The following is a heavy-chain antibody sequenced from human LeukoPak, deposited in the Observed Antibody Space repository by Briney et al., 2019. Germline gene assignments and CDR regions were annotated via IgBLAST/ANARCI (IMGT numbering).Heavy chain of an antibody. V-gene: IGHV3-30*03. Sequence: GRSLRLSCAASGFTFSSYGMHWVRQAPGKGLEWVAVISYDGSNKYYADSVKGRFTISRDNSKNTLYLQMNSLRAEDTAVYYCARDRSGYRYFDYWGQGTLVTVSS. CDR1: GFTFSSYG. D-gene: IGHD3-3*01. CDR2: ISYDGSNK. J-gene: IGHJ4*02. CDR3: ARDRSGYRYFDY.